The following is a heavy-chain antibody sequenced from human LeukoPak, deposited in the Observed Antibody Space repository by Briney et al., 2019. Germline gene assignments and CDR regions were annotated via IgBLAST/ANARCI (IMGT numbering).Heavy chain of an antibody. CDR3: ARLAYYDSSGPIDY. V-gene: IGHV5-51*01. CDR2: IYPGDSDT. J-gene: IGHJ4*02. CDR1: GYSFTNYW. D-gene: IGHD3-22*01. Sequence: GESLKISCQGSGYSFTNYWIGWVRQMPGKGLEWVAIIYPGDSDTRYSPSFQGQVTISADKSISTAYLQWNSLKASDTAMYYCARLAYYDSSGPIDYWGQGTLVTVSS.